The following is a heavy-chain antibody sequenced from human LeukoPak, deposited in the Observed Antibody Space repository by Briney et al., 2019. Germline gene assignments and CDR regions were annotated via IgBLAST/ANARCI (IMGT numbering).Heavy chain of an antibody. CDR1: GFTFSNYS. D-gene: IGHD6-13*01. J-gene: IGHJ4*02. V-gene: IGHV3-48*01. CDR3: ARVGALSSSWLLY. Sequence: PGGSLRLSCEASGFTFSNYSMNWVRQAPGKGLEWVSYIRSSSTTIYYADSVKGRFTISRDNAKNSLYLQMNSLRAEDTAVYFCARVGALSSSWLLYWGQGTLVTVSS. CDR2: IRSSSTTI.